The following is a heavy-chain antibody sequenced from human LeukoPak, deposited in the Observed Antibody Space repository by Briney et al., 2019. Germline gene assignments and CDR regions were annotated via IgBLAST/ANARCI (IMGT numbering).Heavy chain of an antibody. J-gene: IGHJ4*02. CDR2: ISYDGSNK. V-gene: IGHV3-30*04. D-gene: IGHD6-25*01. CDR1: GFTFSSYA. CDR3: ARDPRGYGV. Sequence: GGSLRLSCAASGFTFSSYAMHWVRQAPGKGLEWVAVISYDGSNKYYADSVKGRFTISRDNSKNTLYLQMNSLRAEDTAAYYCARDPRGYGVWGQGTLVTVSS.